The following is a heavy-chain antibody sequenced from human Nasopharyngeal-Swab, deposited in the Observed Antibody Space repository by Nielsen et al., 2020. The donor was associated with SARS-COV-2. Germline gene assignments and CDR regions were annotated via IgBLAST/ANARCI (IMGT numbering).Heavy chain of an antibody. Sequence: SETLSLPCTVSGGSISSGGYYWSWIRQHPGKGLEWIGYIYYSGSTYYNPSLKSRVTISVDTSKNQFSLKLSSVTAADTAVYYCARARITMIVVVSAFDIWGQGTMVTVSS. V-gene: IGHV4-31*03. D-gene: IGHD3-22*01. CDR2: IYYSGST. CDR3: ARARITMIVVVSAFDI. J-gene: IGHJ3*02. CDR1: GGSISSGGYY.